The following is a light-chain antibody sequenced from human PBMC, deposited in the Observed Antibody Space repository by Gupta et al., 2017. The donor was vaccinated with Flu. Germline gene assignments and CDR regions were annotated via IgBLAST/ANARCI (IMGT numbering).Light chain of an antibody. V-gene: IGKV1-5*03. CDR3: QQYNSHSLWT. CDR2: MAS. CDR1: QSISNS. J-gene: IGKJ1*01. Sequence: DIQTTQSPSTLSASVGDRVTITCRASQSISNSLAWYQQKPGKAPKFLIYMASNLESGVPSRFSGSGSGTEFTLTISSLQPDDFATYYCQQYNSHSLWTFGQGTKVE.